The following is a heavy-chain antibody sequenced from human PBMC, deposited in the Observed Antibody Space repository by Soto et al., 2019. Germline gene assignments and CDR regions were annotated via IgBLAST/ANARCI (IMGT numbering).Heavy chain of an antibody. J-gene: IGHJ3*02. CDR1: GYTFTGYY. CDR2: INPNSGGT. V-gene: IGHV1-2*04. CDR3: ASVGSRLDNSSGWYYAFDI. Sequence: ASVKVSCKASGYTFTGYYMHWVRQAPGQGLEWMGWINPNSGGTNYAQKFQGWVTMTRDTSISTAYMELSRLRSDDTAVYYCASVGSRLDNSSGWYYAFDICDKGTMVTVS. D-gene: IGHD6-19*01.